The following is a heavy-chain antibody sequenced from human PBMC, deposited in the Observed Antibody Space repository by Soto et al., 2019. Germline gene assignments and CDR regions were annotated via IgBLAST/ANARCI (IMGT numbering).Heavy chain of an antibody. CDR2: INPNSGGT. Sequence: QVQLVQSGAEVKKPGASVKVSCKASGYTFTGYYMHWVRQAPGQGLEWMGWINPNSGGTNYARKFQGRVTMTRDTSISTADMELSRLTSDDTAVYYCARSESSSGWYDYWGQETLVTVSS. CDR3: ARSESSSGWYDY. CDR1: GYTFTGYY. J-gene: IGHJ4*02. V-gene: IGHV1-2*02. D-gene: IGHD6-19*01.